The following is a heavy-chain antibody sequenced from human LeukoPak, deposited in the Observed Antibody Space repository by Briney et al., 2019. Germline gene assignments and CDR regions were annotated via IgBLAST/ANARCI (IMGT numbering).Heavy chain of an antibody. CDR3: AKDGDFWSGYYPYYFDY. CDR2: ISGSGGST. Sequence: GSLRLSCAASGFTFSSYAMSWVRPAPGKGLGWVSAISGSGGSTYYADSVKGRFTISRDNSKNTLYLQMNSLRAEDTAVYYCAKDGDFWSGYYPYYFDYWAQGTLVTVSS. J-gene: IGHJ4*02. V-gene: IGHV3-23*01. CDR1: GFTFSSYA. D-gene: IGHD3-3*01.